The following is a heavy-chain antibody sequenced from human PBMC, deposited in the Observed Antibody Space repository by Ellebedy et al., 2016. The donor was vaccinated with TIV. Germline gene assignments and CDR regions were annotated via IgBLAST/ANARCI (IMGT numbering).Heavy chain of an antibody. CDR3: AHRNRQLAPYYFDY. V-gene: IGHV2-5*01. D-gene: IGHD6-6*01. CDR2: IYWNDDK. J-gene: IGHJ4*02. Sequence: SGPTLVKPTQTLTLTCTFSGFSLSPSGVGVGWIRQPPGKALEWLALIYWNDDKRYSPSLKTRLTITKDTSKNQVVLTMTNVDPVDTATYYCAHRNRQLAPYYFDYWGQGTLVTVSS. CDR1: GFSLSPSGVG.